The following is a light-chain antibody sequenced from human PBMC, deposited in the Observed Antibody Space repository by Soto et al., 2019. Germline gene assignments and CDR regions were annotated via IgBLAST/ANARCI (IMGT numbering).Light chain of an antibody. Sequence: QSVLTQPASVSGSPGQSITISFTGTSGDVGTYNLVSWYQQHPGRAPKLIIFEVNKRPSGVSNRLSGSKSGNTASLAISGLQADDEADYHCCSYAGRSNVVCGGGTKLTVL. V-gene: IGLV2-23*02. CDR3: CSYAGRSNVV. CDR2: EVN. CDR1: SGDVGTYNL. J-gene: IGLJ2*01.